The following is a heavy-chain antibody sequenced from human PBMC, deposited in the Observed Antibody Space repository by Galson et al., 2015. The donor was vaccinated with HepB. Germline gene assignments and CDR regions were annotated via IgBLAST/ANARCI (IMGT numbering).Heavy chain of an antibody. J-gene: IGHJ4*02. Sequence: SLRLSCAASGFTFGDYAMSWFRQAPGKGLEWVGFIRSNAYGGTTEYAASVKGRFTISRDDSKSIAYLQMNSLKTEDTAVYYCTRVSEKWELLRVCDYWGQGTLVTVSS. CDR3: TRVSEKWELLRVCDY. D-gene: IGHD1-26*01. CDR2: IRSNAYGGTT. V-gene: IGHV3-49*03. CDR1: GFTFGDYA.